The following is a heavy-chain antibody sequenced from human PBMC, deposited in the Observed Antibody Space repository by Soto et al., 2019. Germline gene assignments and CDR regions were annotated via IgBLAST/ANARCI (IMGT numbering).Heavy chain of an antibody. D-gene: IGHD2-15*01. CDR1: GGSISSSY. Sequence: SETLSLTCTVSGGSISSSYWSWIRQPPGKGLEWLAYIYDDGSANYIPSLKSRATISLDMSKNQFSLKLTSVTAADTAVYYWARDKYCSGGSCRKNWFDPWGQGTLVTVSS. J-gene: IGHJ5*02. CDR3: ARDKYCSGGSCRKNWFDP. CDR2: IYDDGSA. V-gene: IGHV4-59*01.